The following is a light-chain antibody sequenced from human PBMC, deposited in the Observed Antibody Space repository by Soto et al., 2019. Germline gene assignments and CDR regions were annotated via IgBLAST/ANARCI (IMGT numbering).Light chain of an antibody. CDR1: QSISTNH. CDR2: GAS. J-gene: IGKJ5*01. V-gene: IGKV3-20*01. CDR3: QQYGSSSIT. Sequence: EIVLTQSPGTLSLSPGERATLSCRASQSISTNHLVWYQQRPGQAPRLLIYGASTRATGIPARFSGSGSGTEFTLTISSLEPEDFAVYYCQQYGSSSITFGQGTRLEIK.